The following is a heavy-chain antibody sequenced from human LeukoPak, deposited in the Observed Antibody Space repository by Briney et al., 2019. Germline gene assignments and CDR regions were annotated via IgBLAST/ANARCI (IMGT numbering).Heavy chain of an antibody. CDR1: GGTCSSYA. J-gene: IGHJ6*03. V-gene: IGHV1-69*05. CDR3: ARVPANYYDSSGYNNMDV. CDR2: IIPIFGTA. D-gene: IGHD3-22*01. Sequence: ASVKVSCKASGGTCSSYAIIWVRQAPGQGLEWMGGIIPIFGTANYAQKFQGRVTITTDESTSTAYMELSSLRSEDTAVYYCARVPANYYDSSGYNNMDVWGKGTTVTVSS.